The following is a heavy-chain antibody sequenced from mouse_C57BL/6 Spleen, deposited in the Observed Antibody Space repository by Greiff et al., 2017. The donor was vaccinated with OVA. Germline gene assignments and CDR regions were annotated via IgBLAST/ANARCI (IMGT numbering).Heavy chain of an antibody. Sequence: VQLQQSGPELVKPGASVKIPCKASGYTFTDYNMDWVKQSHGKSLEWIGDINPNNGGTIYNQKFKGKATLTVDKSSSTAYMELRSLTSEDTAFYYCARVSYYSNYVPFAYWGQGTLVTVSA. J-gene: IGHJ3*01. CDR2: INPNNGGT. V-gene: IGHV1-18*01. D-gene: IGHD2-5*01. CDR1: GYTFTDYN. CDR3: ARVSYYSNYVPFAY.